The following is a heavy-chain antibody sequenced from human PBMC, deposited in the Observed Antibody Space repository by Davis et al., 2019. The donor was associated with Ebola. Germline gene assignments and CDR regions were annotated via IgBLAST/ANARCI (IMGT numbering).Heavy chain of an antibody. Sequence: ASVKVSCKASAGTLSSYAISWVRQAPGQGLDWMGVINPSAGYTNYAQKFQGRVTMTRDTPTSTVYMEVSRLISEDTAVYYCARDGPDYYGLDVWGQGTAVTVSS. CDR1: AGTLSSYA. V-gene: IGHV1-46*01. J-gene: IGHJ6*02. CDR2: INPSAGYT. CDR3: ARDGPDYYGLDV.